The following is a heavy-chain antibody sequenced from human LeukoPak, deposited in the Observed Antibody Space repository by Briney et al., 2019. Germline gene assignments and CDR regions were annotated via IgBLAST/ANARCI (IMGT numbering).Heavy chain of an antibody. CDR2: IIPIFGTA. J-gene: IGHJ6*02. V-gene: IGHV1-69*13. CDR1: GGTFSSYA. Sequence: SVKVSCKASGGTFSSYAISWVRQAPGQGLEWVGGIIPIFGTANYAQKFQGRVTITADESTSTAYMELSSLRSEDTAVYYCARSRFLEWLLSWYYYYGMDVWGQGTTVTVSS. CDR3: ARSRFLEWLLSWYYYYGMDV. D-gene: IGHD3-3*01.